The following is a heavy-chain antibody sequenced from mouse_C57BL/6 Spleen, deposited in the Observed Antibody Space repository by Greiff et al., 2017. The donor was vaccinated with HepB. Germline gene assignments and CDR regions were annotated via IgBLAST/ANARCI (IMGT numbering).Heavy chain of an antibody. CDR2: IYPGSGNT. CDR3: ARFDYGEDFDY. CDR1: GYSFTSYY. Sequence: VQLVESGPELVKPGASVKISCKASGYSFTSYYIHWVKQRPGQGLEWIGWIYPGSGNTKYNEKFKGKATLTADTSSSTAYMQLSSLTSEDSAVYYCARFDYGEDFDYWGQGTTLTVSS. J-gene: IGHJ2*01. V-gene: IGHV1-66*01. D-gene: IGHD2-4*01.